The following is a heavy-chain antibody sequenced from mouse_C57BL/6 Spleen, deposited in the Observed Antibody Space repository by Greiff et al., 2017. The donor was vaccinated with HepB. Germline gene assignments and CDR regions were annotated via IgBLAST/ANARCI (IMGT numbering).Heavy chain of an antibody. J-gene: IGHJ4*01. CDR1: GFNIKDDY. Sequence: DVKLQESGAELVRPGASVKLSCTASGFNIKDDYMHWVKQRPEQGLEWIGWIDPENGDTEYASKFQGKATITADTSSNTAYLQLSSLTSEDTAVYYCTKPGAMDYWGQGTSVTVSS. CDR3: TKPGAMDY. CDR2: IDPENGDT. V-gene: IGHV14-4*01.